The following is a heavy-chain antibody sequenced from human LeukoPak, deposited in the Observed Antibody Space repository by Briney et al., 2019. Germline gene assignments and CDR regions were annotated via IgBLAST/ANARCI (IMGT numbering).Heavy chain of an antibody. D-gene: IGHD6-13*01. CDR3: AKDNVGIAAAGFDY. J-gene: IGHJ4*02. CDR1: GGSISISSYY. CDR2: IYYSGST. Sequence: SETLSLPCTVSGGSISISSYYWRWIRQPPGKVLEWFGSIYYSGSTYYNPSLKSRVTISVDTSKNQFALKLSSVNAADTAVYYCAKDNVGIAAAGFDYWGQGTLVTVSS. V-gene: IGHV4-39*02.